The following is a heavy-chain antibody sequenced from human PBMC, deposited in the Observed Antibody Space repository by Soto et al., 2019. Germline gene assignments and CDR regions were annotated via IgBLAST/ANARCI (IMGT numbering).Heavy chain of an antibody. V-gene: IGHV4-30-4*01. J-gene: IGHJ3*02. CDR1: GGSISSGDYY. Sequence: QVQLQESGPGLVKPSQTLSLTCTVSGGSISSGDYYWSWIRQPPGKGLEWIGYIYYSGSTYYNPSLQSLVTISVDTSKNQFSLKLSSVTAADTAVYYCARGDYYGSGSYYNDIVLDAFDIWGQGTMVTVSS. CDR3: ARGDYYGSGSYYNDIVLDAFDI. CDR2: IYYSGST. D-gene: IGHD3-10*01.